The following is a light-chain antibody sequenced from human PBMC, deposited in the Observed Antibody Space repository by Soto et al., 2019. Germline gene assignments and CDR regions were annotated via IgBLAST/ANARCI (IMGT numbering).Light chain of an antibody. CDR3: HQDFDLPLT. V-gene: IGKV3D-7*01. Sequence: EIVMTQSPVTLSLSPGDRATLSCRASQSLSNTYISWYQQKPGQAPRLLIYGASTRATGIPARFSGSGSGTDFTLTISSLQPEDFALYYCHQDFDLPLTXGGGTKVDI. J-gene: IGKJ4*01. CDR2: GAS. CDR1: QSLSNTY.